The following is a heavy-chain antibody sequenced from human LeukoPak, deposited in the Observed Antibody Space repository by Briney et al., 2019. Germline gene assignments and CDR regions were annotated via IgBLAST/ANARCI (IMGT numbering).Heavy chain of an antibody. CDR1: GYTFTSYA. CDR2: INTNTGNP. CDR3: ARGGYCSGGSCYSKDY. V-gene: IGHV7-4-1*02. J-gene: IGHJ4*02. Sequence: ASVKVSCKASGYTFTSYAMNWVRQAPGQGLEWMGWINTNTGNPTYAQGFTGRFVFSLDTPVSTAYLQISSLKAEDTAVYYCARGGYCSGGSCYSKDYWGQGTLVTVSS. D-gene: IGHD2-15*01.